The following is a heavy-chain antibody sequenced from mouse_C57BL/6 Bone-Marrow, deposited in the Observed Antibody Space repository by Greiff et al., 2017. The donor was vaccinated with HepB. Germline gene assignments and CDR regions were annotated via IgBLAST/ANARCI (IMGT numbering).Heavy chain of an antibody. V-gene: IGHV1-15*01. CDR1: GYTFTDYE. Sequence: QVQLQQSGAELVRPGASVTLSCKASGYTFTDYEMHWVKQTPVHGLEWIGAIDPETGGTAYNQKFKGKAILTADKSSSTAYMELRSLTSEDSAVYYCTIRIYYGSSYYFDYWGQGTTLTVSS. CDR3: TIRIYYGSSYYFDY. CDR2: IDPETGGT. J-gene: IGHJ2*01. D-gene: IGHD1-1*01.